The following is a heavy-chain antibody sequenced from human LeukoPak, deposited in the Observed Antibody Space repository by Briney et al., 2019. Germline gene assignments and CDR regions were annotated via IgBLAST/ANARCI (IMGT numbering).Heavy chain of an antibody. CDR3: ARLYSGSWPDY. D-gene: IGHD6-13*01. J-gene: IGHJ4*02. CDR2: IYYSGST. Sequence: SETLSLTCTVSGGSISSYYWNWIRQPPGKGLEWIGYIYYSGSTDYNPSLKSRVSMSVDTSRNQFSLKLSSVTAADTAVYYCARLYSGSWPDYWGQGTLVIVSS. V-gene: IGHV4-59*01. CDR1: GGSISSYY.